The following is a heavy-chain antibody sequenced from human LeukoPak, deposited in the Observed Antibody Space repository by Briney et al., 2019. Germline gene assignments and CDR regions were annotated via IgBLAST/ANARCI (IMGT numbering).Heavy chain of an antibody. Sequence: GASVKVSCKASGYTFTSYDINWVRQATGQGLEWMGWMNPNSGNTGYAQKFQGRGTMTRNTSISTAYMELSSLRSEDTAVYYCARGLGTTVTSYYYYYYYMDVWGKGTTVTVSS. CDR1: GYTFTSYD. CDR2: MNPNSGNT. J-gene: IGHJ6*03. D-gene: IGHD4-17*01. CDR3: ARGLGTTVTSYYYYYYYMDV. V-gene: IGHV1-8*01.